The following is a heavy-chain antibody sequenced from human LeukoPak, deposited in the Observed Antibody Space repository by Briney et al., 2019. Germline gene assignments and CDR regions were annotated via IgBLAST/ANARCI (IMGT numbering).Heavy chain of an antibody. Sequence: GGSLRLSCAASGFTFSSYSMNWVRQAPGRGLEWVSSISSSSSYIYYADSVKGRFTISRDNAKNPLYLQMNSLRAEGTAVYYCARTIFGVVIIPYFDYWGQGTLVTVSS. D-gene: IGHD3-3*01. CDR1: GFTFSSYS. J-gene: IGHJ4*02. CDR3: ARTIFGVVIIPYFDY. V-gene: IGHV3-21*01. CDR2: ISSSSSYI.